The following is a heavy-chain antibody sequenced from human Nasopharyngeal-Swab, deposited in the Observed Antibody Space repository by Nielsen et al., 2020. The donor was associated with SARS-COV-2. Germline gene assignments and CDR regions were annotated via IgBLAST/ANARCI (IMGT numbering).Heavy chain of an antibody. J-gene: IGHJ3*02. Sequence: GESLKISCAVSGFTFSSYWMSWVRQAPGKGLEWVATIKQDGSEKYYVDSVKGRFTISRDNSKNTLYLQMNSLRAEDTAVYYCAKEILMYDILKGAFDIWGQGTMVTVSS. CDR3: AKEILMYDILKGAFDI. V-gene: IGHV3-7*03. CDR1: GFTFSSYW. D-gene: IGHD3-9*01. CDR2: IKQDGSEK.